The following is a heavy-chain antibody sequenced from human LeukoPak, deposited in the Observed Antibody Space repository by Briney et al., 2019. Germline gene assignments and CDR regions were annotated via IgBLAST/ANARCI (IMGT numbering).Heavy chain of an antibody. D-gene: IGHD6-19*01. CDR3: AKAEALVRAGFDY. CDR2: ISGSGGST. Sequence: AGGSLRLSCAASGFTFSSYAMSWVRQAPGKGLEWVSAISGSGGSTYYADSVKGRFTISRDNSKNTLYLQMNSLRAEDTAVYYCAKAEALVRAGFDYWGQGTLVTVSS. V-gene: IGHV3-23*01. CDR1: GFTFSSYA. J-gene: IGHJ4*02.